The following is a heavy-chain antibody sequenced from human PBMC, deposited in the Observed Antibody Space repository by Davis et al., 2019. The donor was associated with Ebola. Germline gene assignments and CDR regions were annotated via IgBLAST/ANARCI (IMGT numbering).Heavy chain of an antibody. D-gene: IGHD2-2*01. V-gene: IGHV3-23*01. Sequence: GESLKISCAASGFTFSSYAMSWVRQAPGKGLEWVSAIGASGASVADSVKGRFTISRDNSKNTLYLQMNSLRAEDTAVYYCAKDIKYQLRGYFDYWGQGTLVTVSS. CDR1: GFTFSSYA. CDR2: IGASGASV. J-gene: IGHJ4*02. CDR3: AKDIKYQLRGYFDY.